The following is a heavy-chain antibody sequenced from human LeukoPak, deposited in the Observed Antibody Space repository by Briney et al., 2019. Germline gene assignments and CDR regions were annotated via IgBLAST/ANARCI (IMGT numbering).Heavy chain of an antibody. D-gene: IGHD3-22*01. CDR1: GXTFSRYG. Sequence: GRSLRLSCAASGXTFSRYGMHWVRQAPGKGLDWVAVVSYDGSSKYYADSVKGRFTISKDNSKNTLYLQMNSLRAEDTAVYYCYIPYYDTSAYKGYWGQGTLVTVSS. V-gene: IGHV3-30-3*01. CDR3: YIPYYDTSAYKGY. CDR2: VSYDGSSK. J-gene: IGHJ4*02.